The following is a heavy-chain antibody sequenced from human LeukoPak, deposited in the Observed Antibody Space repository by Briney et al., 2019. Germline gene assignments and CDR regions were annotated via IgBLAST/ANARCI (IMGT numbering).Heavy chain of an antibody. CDR2: ISGSGGST. CDR1: RFTFSSYA. J-gene: IGHJ6*03. V-gene: IGHV3-23*01. CDR3: ARRGSPYYYYYMDV. D-gene: IGHD5-12*01. Sequence: GGSLRLSCAASRFTFSSYAMTWVRQAPGKGLEWVSTISGSGGSTYYADSVKGRFTISRDNSKNTLYLQMNSLRAEDTAVYYCARRGSPYYYYYMDVWGKGTTVTVSS.